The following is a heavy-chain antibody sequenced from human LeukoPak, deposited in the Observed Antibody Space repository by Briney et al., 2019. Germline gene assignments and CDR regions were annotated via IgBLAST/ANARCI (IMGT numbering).Heavy chain of an antibody. CDR1: GYSTSSGYY. Sequence: SETLSLTCTVSGYSTSSGYYWGWIRQPPGKGLEWIGSIYHSGSTYYNPSLKSRVTISVDTSRNQFSLKLSSVTAADAAVYYCARETSTAMVVNYYYYMDVWGKGTTVTVSS. CDR2: IYHSGST. CDR3: ARETSTAMVVNYYYYMDV. V-gene: IGHV4-38-2*02. D-gene: IGHD5-18*01. J-gene: IGHJ6*03.